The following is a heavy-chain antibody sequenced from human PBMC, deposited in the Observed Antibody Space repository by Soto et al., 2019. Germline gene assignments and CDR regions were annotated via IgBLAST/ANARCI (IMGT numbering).Heavy chain of an antibody. CDR1: GGSISSGGYY. J-gene: IGHJ4*02. V-gene: IGHV4-31*03. Sequence: PSETLSLTCTVSGGSISSGGYYWSWIRQHPGKGLEWIGYIYYSGSTYYNPSLKSRVTISVDTSKNQFSLKLSSVTAADTAVYYCARGGGDYELIDYWGQGTLVTVSS. CDR3: ARGGGDYELIDY. D-gene: IGHD4-17*01. CDR2: IYYSGST.